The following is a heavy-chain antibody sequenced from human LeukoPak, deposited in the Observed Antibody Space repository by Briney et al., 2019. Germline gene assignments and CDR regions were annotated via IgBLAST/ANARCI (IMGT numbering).Heavy chain of an antibody. CDR1: GFIFSSYW. D-gene: IGHD1-7*01. CDR3: ARTGTTFDY. Sequence: GGSLRLSCAASGFIFSSYWMSWARQAPGKGLEWVAKIKQGGSERYYVDSVKARFSISRDNAKNSLYLQMNSVRAEDTAVYYCARTGTTFDYWGQGTLVTVSS. V-gene: IGHV3-7*03. CDR2: IKQGGSER. J-gene: IGHJ4*02.